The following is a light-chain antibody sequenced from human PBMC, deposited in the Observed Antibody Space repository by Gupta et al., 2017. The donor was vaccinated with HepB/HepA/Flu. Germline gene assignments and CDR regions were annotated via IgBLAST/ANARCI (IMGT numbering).Light chain of an antibody. CDR1: QTINNKN. CDR2: DAS. CDR3: LQYSRSPRT. J-gene: IGKJ1*01. Sequence: ELVLTQSPGTLSLYPGERATLSCRASQTINNKNLAWYQQKPGQAPTLLIHDASSRATGIPDRFSGSGSATDFTLTISRLEPEDFAVYYCLQYSRSPRTFGQGTKVEIK. V-gene: IGKV3-20*01.